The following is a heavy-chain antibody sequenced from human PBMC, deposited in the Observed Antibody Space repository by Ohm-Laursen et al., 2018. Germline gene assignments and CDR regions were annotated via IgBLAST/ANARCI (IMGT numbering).Heavy chain of an antibody. Sequence: SLRLSCAASGFTFSSYGMHWVRQAPSKGLEWVAVISYDGSNKYYADSVKGRFTISRDNSKNTLYLQMNSLRAEDTAVYYCAKDWVDDSSGYYHPAAGYWGQGTLVTVSS. J-gene: IGHJ4*02. CDR1: GFTFSSYG. D-gene: IGHD3-22*01. CDR2: ISYDGSNK. V-gene: IGHV3-30*18. CDR3: AKDWVDDSSGYYHPAAGY.